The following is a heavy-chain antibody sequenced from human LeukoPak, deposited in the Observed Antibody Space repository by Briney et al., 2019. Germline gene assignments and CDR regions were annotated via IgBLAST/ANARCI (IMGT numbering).Heavy chain of an antibody. Sequence: ASVKVSCKVSGYTFTDYYMHWVQQAPGKGLEWMGLVDPEDGETICAEKFQGRVDITADTSTDTAYMELSSLRSEDTAVYYCATYWELLGNLAFDYWGQGTLVTVSS. CDR2: VDPEDGET. CDR3: ATYWELLGNLAFDY. V-gene: IGHV1-69-2*01. J-gene: IGHJ4*02. CDR1: GYTFTDYY. D-gene: IGHD1-26*01.